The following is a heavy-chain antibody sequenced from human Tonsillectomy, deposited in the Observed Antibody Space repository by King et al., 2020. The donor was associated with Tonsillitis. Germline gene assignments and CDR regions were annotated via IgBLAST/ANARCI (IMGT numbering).Heavy chain of an antibody. J-gene: IGHJ4*02. CDR2: ISHSGST. V-gene: IGHV4-30-2*01. CDR1: GGSISSGGDS. Sequence: QLQESGSGLVNPSQTLSLTCAVSGGSISSGGDSWSWIRQPPGKGLEWIGYISHSGSTYYNPSLKSRVTISVDRSKNQFSLKLTSVTAADTAVYYCARLYYYDSSGYYLDYWGQGTLVTVSS. D-gene: IGHD3-22*01. CDR3: ARLYYYDSSGYYLDY.